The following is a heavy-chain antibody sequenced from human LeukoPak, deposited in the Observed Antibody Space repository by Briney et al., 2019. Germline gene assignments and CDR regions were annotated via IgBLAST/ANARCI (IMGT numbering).Heavy chain of an antibody. CDR3: ASIDY. Sequence: GGSLRLSCVGSGFTFRSYGMHWVRQAPGKGLEWVAFIRHDGSKKFYADSVKGRFSISRDNSQNTLYLQVDSLRAEDTAVYYCASIDYWGQGTLVTVSS. CDR2: IRHDGSKK. V-gene: IGHV3-30*02. CDR1: GFTFRSYG. J-gene: IGHJ4*02.